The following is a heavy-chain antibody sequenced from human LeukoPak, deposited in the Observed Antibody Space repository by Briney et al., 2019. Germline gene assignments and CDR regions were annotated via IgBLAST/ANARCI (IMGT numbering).Heavy chain of an antibody. D-gene: IGHD3-10*01. CDR2: IYTSGST. Sequence: PSETLSLTCTVSGGSNSDYYWTWIRQPAGKGLEWIGRIYTSGSTDYNPSLKSRVAMSVDTSKSQFSLTLTSVTAADTAVYYCARDNGQGINSWGQGTLVTVSS. CDR1: GGSNSDYY. J-gene: IGHJ4*02. CDR3: ARDNGQGINS. V-gene: IGHV4-4*07.